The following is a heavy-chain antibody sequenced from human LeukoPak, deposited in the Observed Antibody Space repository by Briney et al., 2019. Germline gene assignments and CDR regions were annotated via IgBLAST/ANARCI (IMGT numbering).Heavy chain of an antibody. CDR1: GGTFSSYA. CDR2: IIPIFGTA. J-gene: IGHJ4*02. V-gene: IGHV1-69*06. D-gene: IGHD2-2*01. CDR3: ARYCSSTSCYRYFDY. Sequence: SVKVSCKAPGGTFSSYAISWVRQAPGQGLEWMGGIIPIFGTANYAQKFQGRVTITADKSTSTAYMELSSLRSEDTAVYYCARYCSSTSCYRYFDYWGQGTLVTVSS.